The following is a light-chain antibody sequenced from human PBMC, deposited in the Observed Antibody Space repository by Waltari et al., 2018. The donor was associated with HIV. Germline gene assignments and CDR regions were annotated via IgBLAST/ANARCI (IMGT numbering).Light chain of an antibody. CDR3: ALYTTRNII. V-gene: IGLV2-18*01. CDR2: EVY. J-gene: IGLJ2*01. Sequence: QSALTQPPYVSGFPGQSVTISCPGFRGVVLTYNRASWYQQPPNTPPKLILYEVYKRPSGVPDRFSGSQSGDMASLTVSGLQTEDEADYYCALYTTRNIIFGGGTNLVVL. CDR1: RGVVLTYNR.